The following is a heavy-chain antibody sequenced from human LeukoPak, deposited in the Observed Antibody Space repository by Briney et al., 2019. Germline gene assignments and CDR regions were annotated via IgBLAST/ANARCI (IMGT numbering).Heavy chain of an antibody. CDR2: TYYRSKWYN. J-gene: IGHJ4*02. V-gene: IGHV6-1*01. CDR1: GDSVPSNSAA. D-gene: IGHD5-24*01. CDR3: AGGGRRDGYNYVGDFDY. Sequence: SQTLSLTCAISGDSVPSNSAAWNWIRQSPSRGLEWLGRTYYRSKWYNDYAVSVKSRITNNPDTSKNQFSLQLNSVTPEDTAVYYCAGGGRRDGYNYVGDFDYWGQGTLVTVSS.